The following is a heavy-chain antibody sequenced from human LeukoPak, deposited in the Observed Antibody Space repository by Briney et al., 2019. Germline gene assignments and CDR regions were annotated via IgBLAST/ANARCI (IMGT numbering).Heavy chain of an antibody. V-gene: IGHV4-59*01. D-gene: IGHD4-17*01. CDR2: IYYTGSA. CDR1: GGSISSYY. J-gene: IGHJ5*02. Sequence: PSETLSRTCTVSGGSISSYYWSWIRQPPGKGLDWIGYIYYTGSANYNPSLKSRVTISVDTSKNHFSLKLSSVTAADTAVYYCARDQRSGDYWFDPWGQGTLVTVSS. CDR3: ARDQRSGDYWFDP.